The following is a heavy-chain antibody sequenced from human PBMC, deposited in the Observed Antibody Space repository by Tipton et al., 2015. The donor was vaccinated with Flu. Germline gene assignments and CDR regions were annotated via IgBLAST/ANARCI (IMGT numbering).Heavy chain of an antibody. CDR3: VALGGGVAGTAYY. CDR2: ISHSGSP. D-gene: IGHD6-19*01. Sequence: TLSLTCAVSGYSLSSTYYWGWIRQSPGKGLEWIGSISHSGSPYYNPTPKSRVTISVDTSKNQFSLKLTSVTAADTAVYYCVALGGGVAGTAYYWGQGTLVTASS. V-gene: IGHV4-38-2*01. J-gene: IGHJ4*02. CDR1: GYSLSSTYY.